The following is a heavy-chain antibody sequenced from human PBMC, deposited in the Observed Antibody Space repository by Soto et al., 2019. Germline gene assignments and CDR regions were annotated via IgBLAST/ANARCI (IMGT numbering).Heavy chain of an antibody. CDR3: ARTRITIFGAFDY. D-gene: IGHD3-3*01. J-gene: IGHJ4*02. CDR2: ISYDGSNK. V-gene: IGHV3-30-3*01. Sequence: GGSLRLSCAASGFTFSSYAMHWVRQAPGKGLEWVAVISYDGSNKYYADSVKGRFTISRDNSKNTLYLQMNSLRAEDTAVYYCARTRITIFGAFDYWGQGTLVTVSS. CDR1: GFTFSSYA.